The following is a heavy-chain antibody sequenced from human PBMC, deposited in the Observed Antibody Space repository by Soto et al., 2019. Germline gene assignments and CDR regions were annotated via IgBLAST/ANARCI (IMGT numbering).Heavy chain of an antibody. V-gene: IGHV1-18*01. Sequence: ASVKVSCKASGYTFTSYGISWVRQAPGQGLEWMGWISAYNGNTNYAQKLQGRVTMTTDTSTSTAYMELRSLRSDDTAVYYCARDGNCSSTSCYSWDYYYYSGMDVSGQGPTVTVSS. J-gene: IGHJ6*02. CDR2: ISAYNGNT. CDR3: ARDGNCSSTSCYSWDYYYYSGMDV. D-gene: IGHD2-2*02. CDR1: GYTFTSYG.